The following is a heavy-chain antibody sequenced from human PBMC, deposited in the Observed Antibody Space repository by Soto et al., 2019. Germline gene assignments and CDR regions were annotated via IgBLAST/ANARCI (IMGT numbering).Heavy chain of an antibody. CDR1: GFTFSSYS. Sequence: PGGSLRLSCAASGFTFSSYSMNWVRQGPGKGLEWVSSISSSSSYIYYADSVKGRFTISRDNAKNSLYLQMNSLRAEDTAVYYCARGMEVPAAILLAPAFDIWGQGTMVTVSS. CDR2: ISSSSSYI. J-gene: IGHJ3*02. CDR3: ARGMEVPAAILLAPAFDI. D-gene: IGHD2-2*01. V-gene: IGHV3-21*01.